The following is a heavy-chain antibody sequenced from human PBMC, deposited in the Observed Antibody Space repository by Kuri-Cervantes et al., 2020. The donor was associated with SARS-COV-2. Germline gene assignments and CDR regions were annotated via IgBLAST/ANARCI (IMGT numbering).Heavy chain of an antibody. CDR3: GSTIAVAGVGVYYHLDA. CDR2: IIPMFDSL. J-gene: IGHJ6*03. CDR1: GGTLRNYA. D-gene: IGHD6-19*01. Sequence: SVKVSCKASGGTLRNYAISWVRQAPGQGLEWMGGIIPMFDSLNYAQKFQGRVTLTTDESTSTAYMELSSLTSEDTAVYYCGSTIAVAGVGVYYHLDAWGKGTTVTVSS. V-gene: IGHV1-69*05.